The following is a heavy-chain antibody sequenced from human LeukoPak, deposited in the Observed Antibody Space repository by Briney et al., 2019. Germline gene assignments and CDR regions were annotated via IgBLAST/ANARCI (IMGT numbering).Heavy chain of an antibody. J-gene: IGHJ4*02. CDR1: GFIFSDYA. CDR3: TRRNDFRSGPY. CDR2: ITGSGGSP. D-gene: IGHD3-3*01. V-gene: IGHV3-23*01. Sequence: GSLRLSCAASGFIFSDYAMGWVRQAPGKGLEWISGITGSGGSPYYADSVKGRFTISRDNSKNTLFLQMMGLRVEDTAVYYCTRRNDFRSGPYWGQGTLVTVAS.